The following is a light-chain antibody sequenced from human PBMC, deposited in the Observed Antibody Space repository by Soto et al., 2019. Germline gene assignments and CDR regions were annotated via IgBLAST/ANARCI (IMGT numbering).Light chain of an antibody. Sequence: IQLTQSPSSLSASIGDRVTITCRASQGINSYLAWYQQKPGKAPELLIDAASTLQSGGPSRFSGSGSGTDFTLANSSLQPEDFATYYCQQLKRDPLSFGGGTKVEIK. J-gene: IGKJ4*01. CDR3: QQLKRDPLS. CDR2: AAS. CDR1: QGINSY. V-gene: IGKV1-9*01.